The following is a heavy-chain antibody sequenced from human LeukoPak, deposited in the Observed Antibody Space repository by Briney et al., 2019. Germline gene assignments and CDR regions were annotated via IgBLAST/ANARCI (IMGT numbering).Heavy chain of an antibody. Sequence: GGSPRLSCVASGVTLSNYAMSWPARLQGRGWSGSQVSGSGGSTHYADSVKGRFTISRDNSKNTLYLQMNSLRAEDTAIYYCAKHTENYGDSCLDDHWGQGTLVTVSS. CDR2: SGSGGST. CDR1: GVTLSNYA. CDR3: AKHTENYGDSCLDDH. J-gene: IGHJ5*02. V-gene: IGHV3-23*01. D-gene: IGHD4-17*01.